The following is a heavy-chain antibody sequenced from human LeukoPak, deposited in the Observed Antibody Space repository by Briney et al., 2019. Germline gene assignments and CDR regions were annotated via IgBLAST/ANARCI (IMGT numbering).Heavy chain of an antibody. CDR2: IIPIFGTA. CDR3: AREDGSYKYYFDY. J-gene: IGHJ4*02. D-gene: IGHD1-26*01. V-gene: IGHV1-69*05. CDR1: GGTFSSYA. Sequence: SVKVSCKASGGTFSSYAISWVRQALGQGLEWMGRIIPIFGTANYAQKFQGRVTITTDESTSTAYMELSSLRSEDTAVYYCAREDGSYKYYFDYWGQGTLVTVSS.